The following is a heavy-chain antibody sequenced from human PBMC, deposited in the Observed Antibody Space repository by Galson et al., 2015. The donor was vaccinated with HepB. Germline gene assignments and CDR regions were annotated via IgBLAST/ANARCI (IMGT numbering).Heavy chain of an antibody. J-gene: IGHJ2*01. CDR1: GFTFSSYW. V-gene: IGHV3-74*01. D-gene: IGHD3-10*01. CDR3: ARGYDPGSPYWYFDL. CDR2: INSDGSST. Sequence: LRLSCAASGFTFSSYWMHWVRQAPGKGLVWVSRINSDGSSTSYADSVKGRFTISRDNAKNTLYLQMNSLRAEDTAVYYCARGYDPGSPYWYFDLWGRGTLVTVSS.